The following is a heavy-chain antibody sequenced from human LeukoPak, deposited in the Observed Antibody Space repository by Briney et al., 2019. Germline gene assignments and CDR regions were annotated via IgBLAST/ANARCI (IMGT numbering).Heavy chain of an antibody. D-gene: IGHD5-12*01. CDR3: AKDDTPARWLRSPQVFDY. CDR2: ISGSGDST. Sequence: VSTISGSGDSTYYAGSVKGRFTISRDNAKNTLYLQMNSLSAEDTAVYYCAKDDTPARWLRSPQVFDYWGQGTLVTVSS. V-gene: IGHV3-23*01. J-gene: IGHJ4*02.